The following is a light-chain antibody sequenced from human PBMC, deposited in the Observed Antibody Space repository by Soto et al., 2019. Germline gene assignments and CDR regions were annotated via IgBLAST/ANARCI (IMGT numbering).Light chain of an antibody. Sequence: EMVLTQSPGTLYLSPGEIATLSCRASQSVSNSYLAWYQQKPGQAPRLLICGASSRATGIPDRFSGSGSGTDFTLTISRLEPEDFAVYYCQQYGNSPTFGQGTKLEIK. CDR2: GAS. CDR3: QQYGNSPT. V-gene: IGKV3-20*01. CDR1: QSVSNSY. J-gene: IGKJ2*01.